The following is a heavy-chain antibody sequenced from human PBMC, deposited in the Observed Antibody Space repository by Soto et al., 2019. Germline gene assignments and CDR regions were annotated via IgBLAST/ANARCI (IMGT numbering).Heavy chain of an antibody. D-gene: IGHD5-12*01. J-gene: IGHJ6*02. V-gene: IGHV4-31*03. Sequence: QVQLQESGPGLVKPSQTLSLTCTVSGASISSGGYYWSWIRQHPGKGLEWIGYIYYSGSTYYNPSLKSRVTISVDTSKNQFSLQLSSVTAADTAVYYCAASCVACRGFNYYDMDVWGQGTTVTVSS. CDR2: IYYSGST. CDR1: GASISSGGYY. CDR3: AASCVACRGFNYYDMDV.